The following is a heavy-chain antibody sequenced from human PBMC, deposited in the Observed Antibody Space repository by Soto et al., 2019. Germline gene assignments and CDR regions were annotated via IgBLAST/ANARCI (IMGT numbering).Heavy chain of an antibody. V-gene: IGHV4-30-4*01. Sequence: PSETLSLTCAVSSGSMDNVYCGSWVRQSAGKGLEWIGYISYDGVTYYNPSLKGRVTISVDTSKNQFSLKLSSVTAADTAVYYCARETVTTLDYWGQGTLVTVSS. D-gene: IGHD4-17*01. CDR3: ARETVTTLDY. J-gene: IGHJ4*02. CDR2: ISYDGVT. CDR1: SGSMDNVYC.